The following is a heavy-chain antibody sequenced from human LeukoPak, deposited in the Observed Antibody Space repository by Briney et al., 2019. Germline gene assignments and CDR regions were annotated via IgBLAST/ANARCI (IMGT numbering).Heavy chain of an antibody. J-gene: IGHJ4*02. V-gene: IGHV4-34*01. CDR3: ARVRGDSQTFDY. CDR1: GGSFSGYY. D-gene: IGHD3-16*01. CDR2: INHSGST. Sequence: SETLSLTCAVYGGSFSGYYWSWIRQPPGKGLEWIGEINHSGSTNYNPSLKSRVTISVDTSKNQFSLKLSSVTAADTAVYYCARVRGDSQTFDYWGQGTLVTVPS.